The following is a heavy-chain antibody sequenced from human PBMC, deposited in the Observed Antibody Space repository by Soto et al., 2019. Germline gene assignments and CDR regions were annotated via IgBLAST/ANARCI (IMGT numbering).Heavy chain of an antibody. CDR1: GYTFTSYG. Sequence: QVQLVQSEGEVKQPGASVGVSCKASGYTFTSYGICWVRQAPGQGLEWMGWISPNSGDTRYAQNLQGRVTMTTDTSTSTAYMELRSLTSDDTALYYCAREMWTRSGPQNFFDYWGQGALVTVSS. CDR3: AREMWTRSGPQNFFDY. V-gene: IGHV1-18*01. J-gene: IGHJ4*02. CDR2: ISPNSGDT. D-gene: IGHD6-25*01.